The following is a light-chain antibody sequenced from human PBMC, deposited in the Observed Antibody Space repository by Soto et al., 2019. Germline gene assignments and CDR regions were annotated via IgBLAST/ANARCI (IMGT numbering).Light chain of an antibody. CDR2: EVS. CDR3: SSYTSGSPYV. Sequence: SALTQPASVSGSPGQSITISCTGTSNDVGAYNYVSWYQQHPGKAPKLVIYEVSHRPSGISDRFSGSKSGNTASPTISGLQVEDEAEYYCSSYTSGSPYVFGPGTKVTVL. CDR1: SNDVGAYNY. V-gene: IGLV2-14*01. J-gene: IGLJ1*01.